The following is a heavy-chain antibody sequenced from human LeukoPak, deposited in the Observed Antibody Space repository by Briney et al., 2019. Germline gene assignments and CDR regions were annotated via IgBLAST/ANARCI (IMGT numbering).Heavy chain of an antibody. Sequence: GGSLRLSCAASEFTFSHYSMDWVRQAPGKGLEWVSSISSSSSYIYYTDSVKGRFTISRDNAKNTLYLQMNSLRIEDTAVYSCLTRGLDYWGHGTQVTVSS. CDR3: LTRGLDY. V-gene: IGHV3-21*01. CDR2: ISSSSSYI. D-gene: IGHD3-10*01. CDR1: EFTFSHYS. J-gene: IGHJ4*01.